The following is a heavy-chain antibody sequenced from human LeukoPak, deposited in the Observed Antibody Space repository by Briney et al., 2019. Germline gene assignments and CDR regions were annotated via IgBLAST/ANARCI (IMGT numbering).Heavy chain of an antibody. J-gene: IGHJ6*02. V-gene: IGHV3-21*01. D-gene: IGHD3-10*01. CDR3: ARDRSPRGVIITRSYGMDV. CDR2: ISSSSSYI. CDR1: GFTFSSYS. Sequence: PGGSLRLSCAASGFTFSSYSMNWVRQAPGKGLEWVSSISSSSSYIYYADSVKGRFAISRDNAKNSLYLQMNSLRAEDTAVYYCARDRSPRGVIITRSYGMDVWGQGTTVTVS.